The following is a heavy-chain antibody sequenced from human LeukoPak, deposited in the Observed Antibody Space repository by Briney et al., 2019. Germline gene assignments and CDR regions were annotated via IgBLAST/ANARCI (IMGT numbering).Heavy chain of an antibody. V-gene: IGHV4-4*09. CDR3: ARQGSGAAAMIDY. CDR2: IYTSGST. Sequence: PSETLSLTCTVSGGSISSYYWSWIRQPPGKGLEWIGYIYTSGSTNYTPSLKSRVTISVDTSKNQFSLKLSSVTAADTAVYYCARQGSGAAAMIDYWVQGTLVTVSS. J-gene: IGHJ4*02. CDR1: GGSISSYY. D-gene: IGHD2-2*01.